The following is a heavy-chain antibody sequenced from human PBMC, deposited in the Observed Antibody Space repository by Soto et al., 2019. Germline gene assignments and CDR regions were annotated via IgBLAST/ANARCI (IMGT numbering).Heavy chain of an antibody. D-gene: IGHD3-22*01. CDR1: GGSISSGY. CDR2: IYYGGSI. Sequence: SETLSLTCSVSGGSISSGYWTWIRQPPGKGLEWIGYIYYGGSINYNPSLKSRVIISVDTAKNQFSLRLSSVTAADTAVYYCTGAYYDISGYSLDSWGQGTLVTVSS. V-gene: IGHV4-59*01. J-gene: IGHJ5*01. CDR3: TGAYYDISGYSLDS.